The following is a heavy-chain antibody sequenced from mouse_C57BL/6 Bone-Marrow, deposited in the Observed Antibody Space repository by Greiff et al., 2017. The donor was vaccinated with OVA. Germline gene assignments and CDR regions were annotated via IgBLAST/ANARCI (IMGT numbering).Heavy chain of an antibody. CDR3: ARDGYSFAY. CDR1: GYTFTSYW. Sequence: VQLQQPGAKLVKPGALVKLSCKASGYTFTSYWMHWVKQRPGQGLEWIGMIHPNSGSTNYNEKFKSKATLTVDKSSSTAYMQLSSLTSEDSAVYYCARDGYSFAYWGQGTLVTVSA. D-gene: IGHD2-3*01. J-gene: IGHJ3*01. V-gene: IGHV1-64*01. CDR2: IHPNSGST.